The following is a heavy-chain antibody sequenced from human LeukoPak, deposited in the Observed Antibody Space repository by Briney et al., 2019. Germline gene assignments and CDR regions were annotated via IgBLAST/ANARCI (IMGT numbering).Heavy chain of an antibody. V-gene: IGHV4-59*01. D-gene: IGHD6-19*01. J-gene: IGHJ3*02. Sequence: PSETLSLTCTVSGGSISSYYWSWIRQPPGKGLEWIGYIYYSGSTNYNPSLKSRVTISVDTSKNQFSLKLSSVTAADTAVYYCARATYSSGWTSGGAFDIWGQGTMVTVSS. CDR2: IYYSGST. CDR1: GGSISSYY. CDR3: ARATYSSGWTSGGAFDI.